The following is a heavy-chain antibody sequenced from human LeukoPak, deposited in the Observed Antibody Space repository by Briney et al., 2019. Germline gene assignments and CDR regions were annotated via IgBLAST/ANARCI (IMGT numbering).Heavy chain of an antibody. D-gene: IGHD5-18*01. Sequence: PGGSLRLSCAASGFTFSSYAMSWVRQAPGKGLEWVSAISGSGGSTYYADSVKGRFTISRDNSKNTLYLQMNSPRAEDTAVYYCAKDIEYSYGSRFDYWGQGTLVTVSS. J-gene: IGHJ4*02. CDR1: GFTFSSYA. CDR2: ISGSGGST. CDR3: AKDIEYSYGSRFDY. V-gene: IGHV3-23*01.